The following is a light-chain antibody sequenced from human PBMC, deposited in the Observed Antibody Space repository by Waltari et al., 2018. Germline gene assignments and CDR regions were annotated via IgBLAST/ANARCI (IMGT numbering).Light chain of an antibody. J-gene: IGLJ3*02. CDR2: KGN. V-gene: IGLV8-61*01. Sequence: QTVVTQEQSLAVSPGGTVTPTCTLSSGSLSTTSYATWYQQTPGQAPRTLVYKGNSRSSGVPDRFSGSILGNKAALTITGAQADDECDYYCSLYMGSGIWVFGGGTKLTVL. CDR1: SGSLSTTSY. CDR3: SLYMGSGIWV.